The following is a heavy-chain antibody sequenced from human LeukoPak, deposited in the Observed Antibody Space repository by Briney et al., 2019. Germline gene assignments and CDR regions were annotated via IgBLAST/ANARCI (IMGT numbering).Heavy chain of an antibody. CDR2: VNPNSGET. J-gene: IGHJ4*02. D-gene: IGHD5-24*01. CDR1: GSTFTGAY. V-gene: IGHV1-2*02. CDR3: ARVLFNSGYNY. Sequence: ASVEVSCKTSGSTFTGAYMHWVRQAPGQGLEWMGWVNPNSGETKFAQKFQGRVTMTRDTSIRTVYMDLGGLRSDDTAVYYCARVLFNSGYNYWGQGSLVTVSS.